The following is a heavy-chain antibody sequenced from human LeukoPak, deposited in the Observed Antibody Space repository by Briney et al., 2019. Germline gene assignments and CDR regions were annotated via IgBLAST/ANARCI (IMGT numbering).Heavy chain of an antibody. CDR3: AREGNRRSFDY. CDR1: RFTFSSYW. Sequence: GGSLRLSCAASRFTFSSYWMSWVRQAPGKGLEWVANIKQDGSEKYYVDSVKGRFTISRDNAKNSLYLQMNSLRAEDTAVYYCAREGNRRSFDYWGQGTLVTVSS. V-gene: IGHV3-7*01. J-gene: IGHJ4*02. CDR2: IKQDGSEK. D-gene: IGHD1-14*01.